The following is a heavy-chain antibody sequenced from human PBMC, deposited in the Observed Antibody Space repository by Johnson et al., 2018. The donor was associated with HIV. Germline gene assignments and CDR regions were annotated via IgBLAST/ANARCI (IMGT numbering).Heavy chain of an antibody. D-gene: IGHD4-17*01. CDR1: GFTFDDYG. CDR3: ARGIPRRNGDYDHVIDI. V-gene: IGHV3-20*04. CDR2: INWNGGST. J-gene: IGHJ3*02. Sequence: VQLVESGGGVVRPGGSLRLSCAASGFTFDDYGMSWVRQAPGKGLEWVSGINWNGGSTGHADSVKGRFTISRDNAKHSLYLQMNSLRAEDTAVYYCARGIPRRNGDYDHVIDIWGQGTMVTVSS.